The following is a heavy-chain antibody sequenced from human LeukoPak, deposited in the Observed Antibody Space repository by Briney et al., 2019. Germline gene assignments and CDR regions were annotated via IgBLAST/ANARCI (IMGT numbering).Heavy chain of an antibody. CDR1: GDSVSSNSAA. D-gene: IGHD2-15*01. V-gene: IGHV6-1*01. J-gene: IGHJ5*02. Sequence: SQTLSLTCAISGDSVSSNSAAWNWIRQSPSRGLEWLGRTYYRSKWYNDYAVSVKSRITINPDTSKNQFSLQLNSVTPEDTAVYYCARGVVVVAARHHNWFDPWGQGTLVTVSS. CDR2: TYYRSKWYN. CDR3: ARGVVVVAARHHNWFDP.